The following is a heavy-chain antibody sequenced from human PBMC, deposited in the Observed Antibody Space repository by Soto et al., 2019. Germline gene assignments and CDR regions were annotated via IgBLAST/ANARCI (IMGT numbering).Heavy chain of an antibody. Sequence: SVKVSCKASGGTFSSYAISWVRQAPGQGLEWMGGIIPIFGTANYAQKFQGRVTITADESTSTAYMELSSLRSEDTAVYYCARVGYYYDSGHPYYYYGMDVWGQGTTVTVSS. D-gene: IGHD3-22*01. CDR2: IIPIFGTA. V-gene: IGHV1-69*13. CDR3: ARVGYYYDSGHPYYYYGMDV. CDR1: GGTFSSYA. J-gene: IGHJ6*02.